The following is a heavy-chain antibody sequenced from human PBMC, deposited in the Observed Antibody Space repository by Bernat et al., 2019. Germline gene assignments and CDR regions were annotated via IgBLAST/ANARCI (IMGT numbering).Heavy chain of an antibody. CDR1: GFTFSSNW. D-gene: IGHD2/OR15-2a*01. CDR3: ASLDCNDYTGNEF. CDR2: ITIDGSAT. V-gene: IGHV3-74*03. J-gene: IGHJ4*02. Sequence: EVQLVESGGDLVQPGGSLRLSCVASGFTFSSNWMQWVRQAPGKGPGWVSHITIDGSATEYADSVKGRFSISRDNAKNTVYLQMNSRRAEDTAVYYCASLDCNDYTGNEFWGQGTLVTVSS.